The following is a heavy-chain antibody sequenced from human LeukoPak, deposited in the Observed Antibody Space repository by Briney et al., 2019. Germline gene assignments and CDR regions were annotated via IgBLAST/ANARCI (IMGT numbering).Heavy chain of an antibody. V-gene: IGHV3-7*01. D-gene: IGHD3-9*01. CDR2: IKQDGSEK. CDR1: GFTFSSYW. CDR3: ARSNVLRYFDWLSGSYYYYYYMDV. J-gene: IGHJ6*03. Sequence: GGSLRLSCAASGFTFSSYWISWVRQAPGKGLEWVANIKQDGSEKYYVDSVKGRFTISRDNAKNSLYLQMNSLRAEDTAVYYCARSNVLRYFDWLSGSYYYYYYMDVWGKGTTVTVSS.